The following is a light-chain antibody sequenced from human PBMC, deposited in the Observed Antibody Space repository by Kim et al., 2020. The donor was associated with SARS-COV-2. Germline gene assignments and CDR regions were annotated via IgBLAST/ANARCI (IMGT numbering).Light chain of an antibody. V-gene: IGLV1-44*01. CDR3: AAWDASLNVMV. CDR1: RANIGRNS. J-gene: IGLJ2*01. Sequence: GPRFTISCSGSRANIGRNSVNWYQQLPGRAPKVLISKNDQRPSGVPDRFSGSKSGTSASLAISGLQSEDEADYYCAAWDASLNVMVFGGGTQLTVL. CDR2: KND.